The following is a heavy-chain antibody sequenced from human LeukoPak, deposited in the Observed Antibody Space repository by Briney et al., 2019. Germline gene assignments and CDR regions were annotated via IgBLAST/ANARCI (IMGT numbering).Heavy chain of an antibody. D-gene: IGHD3-9*01. J-gene: IGHJ4*02. CDR1: GGSISSSSYY. CDR3: ARAHDILTGYYFDY. Sequence: SETLSLTCTVSGGSISSSSYYWGWIRQPPGKGLEWIGSIYYSGSTYYNPSLKSRVTISVDTSKNQLSLKLSSVTAADTAVYYCARAHDILTGYYFDYWGQGTLVTVSS. V-gene: IGHV4-39*07. CDR2: IYYSGST.